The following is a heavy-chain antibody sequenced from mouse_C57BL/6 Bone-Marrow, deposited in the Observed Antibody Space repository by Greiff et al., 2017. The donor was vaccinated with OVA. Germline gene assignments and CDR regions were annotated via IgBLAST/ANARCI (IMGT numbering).Heavy chain of an antibody. CDR3: ARPRKSSYDAMDY. Sequence: ESGPGLVKPSQSLSLTCSVTGYSITSGYYWNWIRQFPGNKLEWMGYISYDGSNNYNPSLKNRISITRDTSKNQFFLKLNSVTTEDTATYYCARPRKSSYDAMDYWGQGTSVTVSS. CDR2: ISYDGSN. J-gene: IGHJ4*01. V-gene: IGHV3-6*01. D-gene: IGHD1-1*01. CDR1: GYSITSGYY.